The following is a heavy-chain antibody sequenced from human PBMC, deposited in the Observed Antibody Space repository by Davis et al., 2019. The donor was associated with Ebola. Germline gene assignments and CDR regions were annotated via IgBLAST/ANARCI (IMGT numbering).Heavy chain of an antibody. CDR3: ARPLLEWLLLGNAFDI. J-gene: IGHJ3*02. Sequence: PGGSLRLSCAASGFTFSSFGVHWVRQAPGKGLEWVSVISYDGTNKYYADSVKGRFTMSRDNSKNTVYMQMNSLRAEDTAVYYCARPLLEWLLLGNAFDIWGQGTMVTVSS. CDR1: GFTFSSFG. V-gene: IGHV3-30*03. D-gene: IGHD3-3*01. CDR2: ISYDGTNK.